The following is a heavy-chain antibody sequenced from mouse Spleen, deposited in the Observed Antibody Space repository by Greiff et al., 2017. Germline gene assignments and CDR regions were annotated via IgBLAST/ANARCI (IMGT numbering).Heavy chain of an antibody. CDR2: ISSGSGTI. CDR1: GFTFSDYG. J-gene: IGHJ1*01. V-gene: IGHV5-17*01. Sequence: EVKLVESGGGLVKPGGSVKLSCAASGFTFSDYGMHWVRQAPGKGLEWVAYISSGSGTINYADTVKGRFTMSRDNATNTVFLQMTSLRSEDTAMYYCASSISRPWYFDVWGAGTTVTVSS. CDR3: ASSISRPWYFDV.